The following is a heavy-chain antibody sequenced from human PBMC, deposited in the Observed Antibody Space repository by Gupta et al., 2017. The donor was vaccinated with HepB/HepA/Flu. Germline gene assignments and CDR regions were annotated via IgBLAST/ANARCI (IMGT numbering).Heavy chain of an antibody. CDR3: TPRFGGSGSPWFDH. V-gene: IGHV2-5*01. CDR2: IYWKDDK. D-gene: IGHD3-10*01. J-gene: IGHJ5*02. CDR1: GFSLSTSGVG. Sequence: QITLKASGPTLVKLPQTHTLTCTFSGFSLSTSGVGVGWIRQPPGKALEWLALIYWKDDKSYSPSLKSRLTITKDTSKNQVVLTMTNMYPIDTATDLGTPRFGGSGSPWFDHWGQGTLITVSS.